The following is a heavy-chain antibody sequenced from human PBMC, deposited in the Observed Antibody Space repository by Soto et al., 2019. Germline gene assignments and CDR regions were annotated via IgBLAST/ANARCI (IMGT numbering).Heavy chain of an antibody. V-gene: IGHV1-8*01. CDR1: GYTFTSYD. CDR3: ARKLGMNLEINWFDP. CDR2: MNPNSGNT. J-gene: IGHJ5*02. D-gene: IGHD3-3*01. Sequence: ASVKVSCKASGYTFTSYDINWVRQATGQGLEWMGWMNPNSGNTGYAQKFQGRVTMTRNTSISTAYMELSSLRSEDTAVYYCARKLGMNLEINWFDPWGQGTLVTVSS.